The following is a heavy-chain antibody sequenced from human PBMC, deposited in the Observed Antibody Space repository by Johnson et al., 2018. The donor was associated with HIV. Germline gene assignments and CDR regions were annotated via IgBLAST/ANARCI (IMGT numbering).Heavy chain of an antibody. CDR2: ISYDGSNK. J-gene: IGHJ3*02. Sequence: QVQLVESGGGVVQPGRSLRLSCAASGFTFSSYAMHWVRQAPGKGLEWVAVISYDGSNKYYADSVKGRFTISRDNSKNTLYLQMNSLRAEDTAVYYCARVTGACDIWGQGTMVTVSS. CDR3: ARVTGACDI. V-gene: IGHV3-30*04. D-gene: IGHD4-11*01. CDR1: GFTFSSYA.